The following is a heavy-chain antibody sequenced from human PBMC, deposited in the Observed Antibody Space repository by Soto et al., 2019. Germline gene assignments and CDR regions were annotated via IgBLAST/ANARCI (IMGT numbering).Heavy chain of an antibody. J-gene: IGHJ5*02. V-gene: IGHV1-69*13. CDR1: GGTSNNFA. CDR3: AKSGSYALRAVNWFDP. D-gene: IGHD1-26*01. Sequence: ASVKVSCKASGGTSNNFAFNRLRQAPGQGLEWMGGIIPIFGTANYAQKFQGRVTFSADASTSTAYMEVSSLRSEDTAVYYCAKSGSYALRAVNWFDPWGQGTLVTVSS. CDR2: IIPIFGTA.